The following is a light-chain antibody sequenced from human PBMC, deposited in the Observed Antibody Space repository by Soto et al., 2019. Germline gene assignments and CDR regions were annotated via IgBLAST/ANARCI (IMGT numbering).Light chain of an antibody. Sequence: QSALTQPASVSGSPGQSITISCTGTSSDVGGYKYVSWYQQHPDKAPKLIIFEVSNRPSGVSNRFSGSKSGNTASLTISGLQAEDEADYYCSSYTSSSNVVFGGGTKLTV. CDR3: SSYTSSSNVV. J-gene: IGLJ2*01. V-gene: IGLV2-14*01. CDR1: SSDVGGYKY. CDR2: EVS.